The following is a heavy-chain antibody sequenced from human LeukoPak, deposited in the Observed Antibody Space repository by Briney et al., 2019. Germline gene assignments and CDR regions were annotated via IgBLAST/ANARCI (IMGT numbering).Heavy chain of an antibody. CDR1: GYSFTNYW. D-gene: IGHD2-2*01. V-gene: IGHV5-51*01. CDR2: IYPGDSDT. J-gene: IGHJ3*02. Sequence: GESLKISCKGSGYSFTNYWIAWVRQMPGKGLEWMGIIYPGDSDTRYSPSFQGQVTISADKSISTAYLQWSSLKASDTAVYYCARQVATYCNSTSCYLDAFDIWGQGTMVTVSS. CDR3: ARQVATYCNSTSCYLDAFDI.